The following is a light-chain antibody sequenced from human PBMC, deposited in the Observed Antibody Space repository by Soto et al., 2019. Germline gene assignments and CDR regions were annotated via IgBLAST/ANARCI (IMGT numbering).Light chain of an antibody. Sequence: DIQMTQSPSTLSASVGDRVTITCRASQSISNWLAWYQQKPGKAPKLLIYDASTLESGVPSRLSGSGSGTEFTLTISSRQPDDFATYYCQQYNGYPRTFGQGTMVEIK. CDR2: DAS. CDR1: QSISNW. CDR3: QQYNGYPRT. V-gene: IGKV1-5*01. J-gene: IGKJ1*01.